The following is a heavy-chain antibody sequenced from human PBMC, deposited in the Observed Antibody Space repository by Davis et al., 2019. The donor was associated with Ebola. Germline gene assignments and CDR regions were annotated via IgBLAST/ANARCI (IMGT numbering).Heavy chain of an antibody. D-gene: IGHD4-11*01. CDR1: GFTFSDYY. Sequence: PGGSLRLSCAASGFTFSDYYMSWIRQAPGKGLEWVSYISSSSSYTNYADSVKGRFTISRDNAKNSLYLQMNSLRAEDTAVYYCARDLTKDGGDGFDYWGQGTLVTVSS. CDR2: ISSSSSYT. CDR3: ARDLTKDGGDGFDY. J-gene: IGHJ4*02. V-gene: IGHV3-11*06.